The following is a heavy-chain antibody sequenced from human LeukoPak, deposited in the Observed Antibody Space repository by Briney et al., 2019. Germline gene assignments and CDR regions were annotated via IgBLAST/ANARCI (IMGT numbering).Heavy chain of an antibody. CDR2: IYHSGST. V-gene: IGHV4-30-2*01. CDR3: ARQIYTGGYFDY. D-gene: IGHD1-14*01. J-gene: IGHJ4*02. CDR1: GXSISSGGYS. Sequence: PSETLSLTCAVSGXSISSGGYSWSWIRQPPGKGLEWIGYIYHSGSTYYNPSLKSRVTISVDRSKNQFSLKLSSVTAADTAVYYCARQIYTGGYFDYWGQGTLVTVSS.